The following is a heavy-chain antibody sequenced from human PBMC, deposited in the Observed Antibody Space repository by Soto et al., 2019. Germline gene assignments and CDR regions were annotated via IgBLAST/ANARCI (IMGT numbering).Heavy chain of an antibody. J-gene: IGHJ4*02. CDR2: MYPGDSDT. CDR1: GYDFNTNW. V-gene: IGHV5-51*01. D-gene: IGHD3-3*01. CDR3: ARLPRDCNKTSCYYADH. Sequence: SLKISCRGSGYDFNTNWFGWVRQLPGRGLEWVGIMYPGDSDTRYNPSLQGHVTLSVDMTVSTAFLQWRSLETSDTGMYFCARLPRDCNKTSCYYADHWGQGTQVTVSS.